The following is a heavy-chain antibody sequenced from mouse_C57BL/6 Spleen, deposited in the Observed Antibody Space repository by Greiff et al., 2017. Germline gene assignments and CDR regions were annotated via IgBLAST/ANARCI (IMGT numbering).Heavy chain of an antibody. CDR2: IYPGDGDT. CDR1: GYAFSSYW. Sequence: VQLQQSGAELVKPGASVKISCKASGYAFSSYWMNWVKQRPGKGLEWIGQIYPGDGDTNYNGKFKGQATLTVNKSSSTAYLQLTRLPSEDSAVCFCAGGGESFAYWGQGTLVTVSA. V-gene: IGHV1-80*01. CDR3: AGGGESFAY. J-gene: IGHJ3*01.